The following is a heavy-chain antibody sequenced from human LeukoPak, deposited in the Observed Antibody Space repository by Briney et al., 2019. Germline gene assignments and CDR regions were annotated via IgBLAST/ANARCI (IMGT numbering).Heavy chain of an antibody. CDR1: GFTFDDYA. Sequence: GGSLRLSCAASGFTFDDYAMHWVRQAPGKGLEWVSGISWNSGSIGYADSVKGRFTISRDNAKNSLYLQMNSLRAEDTALYYCAKDGRYQDGGYFDYWGQGTLVTVSS. D-gene: IGHD3-9*01. CDR3: AKDGRYQDGGYFDY. CDR2: ISWNSGSI. J-gene: IGHJ4*02. V-gene: IGHV3-9*01.